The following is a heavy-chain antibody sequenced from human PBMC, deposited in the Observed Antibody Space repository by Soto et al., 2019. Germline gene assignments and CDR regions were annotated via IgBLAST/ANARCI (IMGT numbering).Heavy chain of an antibody. CDR1: GGSISSYY. Sequence: SETLSLTCTVSGGSISSYYWSWIRQPPGKGLEWIGYIYYSGSTNYNPSLKSRVTISVDTSKNQFSLKLSSVTAADTAVYYCARELGYCSGGSCYAAFDIWGQGTMVTVSS. CDR3: ARELGYCSGGSCYAAFDI. D-gene: IGHD2-15*01. V-gene: IGHV4-59*01. J-gene: IGHJ3*02. CDR2: IYYSGST.